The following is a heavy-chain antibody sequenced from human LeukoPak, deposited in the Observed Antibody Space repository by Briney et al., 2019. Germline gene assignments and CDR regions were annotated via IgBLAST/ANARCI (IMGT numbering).Heavy chain of an antibody. V-gene: IGHV4-39*01. J-gene: IGHJ3*02. CDR2: IYYSGST. CDR3: ARQGTLVVLNAFDI. Sequence: PSETLSLTCTVSGGSISRNNYYWDWIRQPPGKGLEYIGSIYYSGSTYYTPSLKSRVTISVDTSKNQFSLKLSSVTAADTAVYYCARQGTLVVLNAFDIWGQGTMVTVSS. D-gene: IGHD3-22*01. CDR1: GGSISRNNYY.